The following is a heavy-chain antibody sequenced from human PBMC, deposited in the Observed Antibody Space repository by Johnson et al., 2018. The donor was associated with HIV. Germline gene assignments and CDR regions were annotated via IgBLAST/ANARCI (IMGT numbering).Heavy chain of an antibody. D-gene: IGHD5-18*01. Sequence: VQLVESGGGVVQPGDSLRLSCAPSGFTFSRLPMHWVRQAPGKGLEHVATIASLGDNTYYADSVKGRFTLSRDNFKNMLYLQMGSLRPDDTAVYYRARRRDTLNIWQESFDVWGQGTVVTVAS. CDR2: IASLGDNT. CDR1: GFTFSRLP. J-gene: IGHJ3*01. V-gene: IGHV3-64*07. CDR3: ARRRDTLNIWQESFDV.